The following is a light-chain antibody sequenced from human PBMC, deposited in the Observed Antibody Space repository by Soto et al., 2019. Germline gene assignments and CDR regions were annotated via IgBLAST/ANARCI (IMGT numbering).Light chain of an antibody. CDR1: QSISSW. CDR2: KAS. V-gene: IGKV1-5*03. Sequence: DIQMTQSPSTLSASVGDRVTITFRASQSISSWLAWYQQKPGKAPKLLIYKASSLASGVPSRFSGSGSGTEFTLTISSLQPDDFATYYCQQYNNYPWTFGQGTKVEIK. CDR3: QQYNNYPWT. J-gene: IGKJ1*01.